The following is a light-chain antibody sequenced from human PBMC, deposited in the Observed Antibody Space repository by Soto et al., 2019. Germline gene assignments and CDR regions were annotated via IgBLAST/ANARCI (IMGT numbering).Light chain of an antibody. CDR1: QSVSSSY. CDR2: GAS. CDR3: QQYGSSPGT. V-gene: IGKV3-20*01. J-gene: IGKJ1*01. Sequence: IVLTESPCTLSLSQGERANLSCRASQSVSSSYLAWYQQKPGQAPRLLIYGASSRATGIPDRFSGSGSGTDFTLTISRLEPEDFAVYYCQQYGSSPGTFGQGTKVDIK.